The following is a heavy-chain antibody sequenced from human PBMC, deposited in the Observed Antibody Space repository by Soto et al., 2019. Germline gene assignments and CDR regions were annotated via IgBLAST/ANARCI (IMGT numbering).Heavy chain of an antibody. V-gene: IGHV3-23*01. CDR2: ITGDGGDT. J-gene: IGHJ4*02. CDR3: AKGSATSRPYYFDY. Sequence: LRLSCVASGFTFSSYAMSWVREAPGKGLEWVSAITGDGGDTFHADSVRGRLTISRDNSRNTLYLQMDSLRAEDTALYYCAKGSATSRPYYFDYWGQGTLVTVSS. CDR1: GFTFSSYA.